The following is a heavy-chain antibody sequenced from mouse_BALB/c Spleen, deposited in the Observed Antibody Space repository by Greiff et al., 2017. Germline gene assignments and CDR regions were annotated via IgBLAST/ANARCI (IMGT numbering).Heavy chain of an antibody. J-gene: IGHJ4*01. V-gene: IGHV5-9-3*01. Sequence: EVHLVESGGGLVKPGGSLKLSCAASGFTFSSYAMSWVRQTPEKRLEWVATISSGGSYTYYPDSVKGRFTISRDNAKNTLYLQMSSLRSEDTAMYYCARDYGSYYYAMDYWGQGTSVTVSS. CDR3: ARDYGSYYYAMDY. CDR1: GFTFSSYA. D-gene: IGHD1-1*01. CDR2: ISSGGSYT.